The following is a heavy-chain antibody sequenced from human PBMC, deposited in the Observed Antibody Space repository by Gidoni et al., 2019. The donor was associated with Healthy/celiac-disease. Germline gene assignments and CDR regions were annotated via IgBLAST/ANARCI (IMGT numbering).Heavy chain of an antibody. V-gene: IGHV1-18*01. D-gene: IGHD5-12*01. J-gene: IGHJ4*02. CDR1: GYTFTSYG. CDR3: ARAIAGVATTPENY. Sequence: QVQLVQFGAEVKKPGASVKVSCKASGYTFTSYGISWVRQAPGQGLEWMGWISTYNGNTNYAQKLQGRVTMTTDTSTSTAYMELRSLRSDDTAVYCCARAIAGVATTPENYWGQGTLVTVSS. CDR2: ISTYNGNT.